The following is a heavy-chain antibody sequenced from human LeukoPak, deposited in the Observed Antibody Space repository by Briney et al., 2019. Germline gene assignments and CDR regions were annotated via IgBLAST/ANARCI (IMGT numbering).Heavy chain of an antibody. J-gene: IGHJ5*02. V-gene: IGHV1-2*02. CDR2: INPNSGGT. CDR3: ARDRLGYYDSSGPMNWFDP. CDR1: GYTFTGYY. Sequence: ASVKVSCKASGYTFTGYYMHWVRQAPGQGLEWMGWINPNSGGTNYAQKFQGRVTMTRATSISTAYMELSSLRSEDTAVYYCARDRLGYYDSSGPMNWFDPWGQGTLVTVSS. D-gene: IGHD3-22*01.